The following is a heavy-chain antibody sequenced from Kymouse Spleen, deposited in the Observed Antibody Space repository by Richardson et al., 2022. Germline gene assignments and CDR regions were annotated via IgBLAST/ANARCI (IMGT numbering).Heavy chain of an antibody. CDR2: INHSGST. Sequence: QVQLQQWGAGLLKPSETLSLTCAVYGGSFSGYYWSWIRQPPGKGLEWIGEINHSGSTNYNPSLKSRVTISVDTSKNQFSLKLSSVTAADTAVYYCARGGGSSWSHYYYYYGMDVWGQGTTVTVSS. CDR1: GGSFSGYY. J-gene: IGHJ6*02. D-gene: IGHD6-13*01. CDR3: ARGGGSSWSHYYYYYGMDV. V-gene: IGHV4-34*01.